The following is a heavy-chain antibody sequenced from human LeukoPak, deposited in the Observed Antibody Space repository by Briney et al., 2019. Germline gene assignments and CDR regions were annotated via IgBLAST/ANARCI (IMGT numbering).Heavy chain of an antibody. V-gene: IGHV3-33*01. Sequence: PGGSLRLSCAASGFTFSTYAIHWVRQAPGKGLEGVAVIWDDGSEQYYADSVKGRFIISRDNSKSTSDLQMNSLRAEDTAVYYCAREGDSRWGELSPWGQGTLVTVSA. CDR2: IWDDGSEQ. CDR3: AREGDSRWGELSP. CDR1: GFTFSTYA. J-gene: IGHJ1*01. D-gene: IGHD3-16*02.